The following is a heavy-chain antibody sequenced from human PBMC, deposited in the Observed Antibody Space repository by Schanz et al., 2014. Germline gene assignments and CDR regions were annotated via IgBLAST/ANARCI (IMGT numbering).Heavy chain of an antibody. CDR1: GFTLSSYA. D-gene: IGHD6-13*01. V-gene: IGHV3-21*01. J-gene: IGHJ6*02. CDR2: ISSSSSYI. Sequence: VQLVESGGGVVQPGRSLRLSCAAYGFTLSSYAMHWVRQAPGKGLEWVSSISSSSSYIYYADSVKGRFTISRDNAKNSLYLQMNSLRAEDTAVYYCAREEGWGIAAAGPKHYYYGMDVWGQGTTXTVSS. CDR3: AREEGWGIAAAGPKHYYYGMDV.